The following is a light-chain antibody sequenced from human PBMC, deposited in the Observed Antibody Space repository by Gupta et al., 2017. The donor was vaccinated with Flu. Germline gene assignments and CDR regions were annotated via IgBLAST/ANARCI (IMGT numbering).Light chain of an antibody. Sequence: IHITQSAFSVSESVGDRVTITFQESQDIGNYLIWYEQKPGKAPKLLIYAASKLETGVPSRFSGSGSGTDFTVAIGSLQPEDFATYYWQQYDNCPTFGPGTKVDIK. CDR1: QDIGNY. CDR2: AAS. CDR3: QQYDNCPT. V-gene: IGKV1-33*01. J-gene: IGKJ3*01.